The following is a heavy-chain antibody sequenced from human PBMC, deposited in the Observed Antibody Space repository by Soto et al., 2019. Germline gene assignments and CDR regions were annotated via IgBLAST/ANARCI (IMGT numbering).Heavy chain of an antibody. CDR3: ARVNIAVVPSTTFDY. CDR1: GGSISSISYY. D-gene: IGHD2-2*01. J-gene: IGHJ4*02. V-gene: IGHV4-39*01. Sequence: SETLSLTCTVSGGSISSISYYWGWIRQPPGKGLEWIGSIKYSGHTFYNPSLKSRVTMSVDTSKNQFSLRLSSVTAAEAAVYYCARVNIAVVPSTTFDYWGQGTLVTVSS. CDR2: IKYSGHT.